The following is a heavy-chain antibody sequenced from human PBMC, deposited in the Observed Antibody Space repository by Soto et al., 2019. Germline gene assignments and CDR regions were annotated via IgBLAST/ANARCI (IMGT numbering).Heavy chain of an antibody. J-gene: IGHJ4*02. CDR1: GFTFSDYS. CDR2: FNSAASII. D-gene: IGHD3-16*01. Sequence: GGSLRLSCAASGFTFSDYSMNWVRHTPGRGLEWLSYFNSAASIISYADSVKGRFTISRDNAKNSLYLQMDSLRDEDTAIYYCVRDKYYVFDYSGLGSLVTGSS. V-gene: IGHV3-48*02. CDR3: VRDKYYVFDY.